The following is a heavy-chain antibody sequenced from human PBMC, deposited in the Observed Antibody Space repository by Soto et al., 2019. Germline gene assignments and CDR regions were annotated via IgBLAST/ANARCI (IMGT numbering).Heavy chain of an antibody. CDR1: ADFFSSYF. J-gene: IGHJ6*02. D-gene: IGHD6-6*01. CDR3: ARCRKQPSSEGGVDV. Sequence: QVQLQESGPGLVKPSETLSLTCSVSADFFSSYFWTWIRQPPGMGLEYIGHIYYSGSTIYNPPLKSRVTSSIDTSKNQFSLKMTSVTAADTAVYYGARCRKQPSSEGGVDVWGQGTTVTVSS. V-gene: IGHV4-59*01. CDR2: IYYSGST.